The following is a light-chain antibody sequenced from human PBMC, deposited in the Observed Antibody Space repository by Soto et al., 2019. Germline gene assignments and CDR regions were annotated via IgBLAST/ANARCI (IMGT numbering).Light chain of an antibody. CDR1: QSISNY. Sequence: DIQMTQSPSSLSASVGDRVTITCRASQSISNYLNWFQQKPGNPPKLLIYAASTLQGGVPSRFSGRGSGTDFTLTISNLQPEDFANYYCQQTYSSPETFGQGTKVEI. J-gene: IGKJ1*01. V-gene: IGKV1-39*01. CDR3: QQTYSSPET. CDR2: AAS.